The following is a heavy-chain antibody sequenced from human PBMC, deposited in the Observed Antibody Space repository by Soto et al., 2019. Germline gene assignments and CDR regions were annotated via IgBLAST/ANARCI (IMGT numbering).Heavy chain of an antibody. D-gene: IGHD2-21*02. CDR1: GYSFTSYD. CDR3: ARKIVVVTSTHLYYYYGMDV. V-gene: IGHV1-8*01. CDR2: MNPKSGNT. Sequence: ASVKVSCKASGYSFTSYDINWVRQATGQGLEWMGWMNPKSGNTNFAQRFQGRVTMTRNTSISTAYMELSSLRSEDTAVYYCARKIVVVTSTHLYYYYGMDVWGQGTTVTVSS. J-gene: IGHJ6*02.